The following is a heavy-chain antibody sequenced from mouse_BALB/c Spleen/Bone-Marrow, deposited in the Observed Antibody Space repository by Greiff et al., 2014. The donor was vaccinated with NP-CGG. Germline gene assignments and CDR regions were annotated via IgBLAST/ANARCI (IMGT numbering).Heavy chain of an antibody. D-gene: IGHD1-1*01. CDR1: GFNIKDTY. V-gene: IGHV14-3*02. J-gene: IGHJ2*01. CDR2: IDPANGNT. CDR3: AYGSSYVYFDY. Sequence: EVQLQESGAELVKPGASVKLSCTASGFNIKDTYMHWVKQRPEQGLEWIGRIDPANGNTKYDPKFQGKATITADTSSNTAYLQLSSLTSEDTAVYYCAYGSSYVYFDYWGQGTTLTVSS.